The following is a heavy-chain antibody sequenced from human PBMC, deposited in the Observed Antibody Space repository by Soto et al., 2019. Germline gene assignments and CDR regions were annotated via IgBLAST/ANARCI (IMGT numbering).Heavy chain of an antibody. V-gene: IGHV5-51*01. J-gene: IGHJ6*02. CDR3: ARHSSNFRYYYYAMDV. D-gene: IGHD6-19*01. Sequence: GESLKSSGDGSGCTVTDYWIGWVRQLPGKGVKXMGTIYPAYPDTTDTSSFRGHVTITVDKSTNNAYLQWNTLRASDTAMYYCARHSSNFRYYYYAMDVWGQATTVTVSS. CDR1: GCTVTDYW. CDR2: IYPAYPDT.